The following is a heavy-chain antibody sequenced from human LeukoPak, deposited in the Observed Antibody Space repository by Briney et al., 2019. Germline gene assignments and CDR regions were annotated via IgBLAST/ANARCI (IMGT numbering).Heavy chain of an antibody. J-gene: IGHJ4*02. CDR2: ISGSGGST. Sequence: PGGSLRLSCAASGFTFSSYEMNWVRQAPGKGLEWVSAISGSGGSTYYADSVKGRFTISRDNSKNTLYVQMNSLRAEDTAVYYCAKGVVVTANRPRHFDYWGQGTLVTVSS. CDR1: GFTFSSYE. D-gene: IGHD2-21*02. CDR3: AKGVVVTANRPRHFDY. V-gene: IGHV3-23*01.